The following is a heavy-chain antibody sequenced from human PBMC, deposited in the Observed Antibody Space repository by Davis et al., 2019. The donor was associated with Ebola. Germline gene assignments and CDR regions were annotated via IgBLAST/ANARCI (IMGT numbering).Heavy chain of an antibody. J-gene: IGHJ2*01. D-gene: IGHD6-19*01. CDR2: INPSGGST. V-gene: IGHV1-46*01. Sequence: ASVKVSCKASAYTFTSFYIHWVRQAPGQGLEWMGMINPSGGSTTYAQKFQGRVIMTRDTSTGTVYVELSSLRSEDTAVYYCATLAGGNWYFDLWGRGTLVTVSS. CDR1: AYTFTSFY. CDR3: ATLAGGNWYFDL.